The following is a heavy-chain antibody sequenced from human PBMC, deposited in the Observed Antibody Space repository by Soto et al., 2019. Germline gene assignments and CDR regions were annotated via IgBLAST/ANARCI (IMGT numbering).Heavy chain of an antibody. D-gene: IGHD3-10*01. V-gene: IGHV3-30*18. CDR1: GFTFSSYG. CDR2: ISHDGSNQ. J-gene: IGHJ4*02. Sequence: QVQLVESGGGVVQPGRSLRLSCAASGFTFSSYGMHWVRQAPGKGLERVAVISHDGSNQYYADSVKGRFTISRDNSRNTLYLEMNSLRGEVTAVYYCAKALMRIPTWGFVDYLGQGPLVTVSS. CDR3: AKALMRIPTWGFVDY.